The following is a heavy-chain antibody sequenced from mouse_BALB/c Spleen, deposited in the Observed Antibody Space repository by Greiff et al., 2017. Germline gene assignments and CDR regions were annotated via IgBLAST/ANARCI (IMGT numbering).Heavy chain of an antibody. J-gene: IGHJ4*01. Sequence: DVMLVESGGGLVKPGGSLKLSCAASGFTFSSYAMSWVRQTPEKRLEWVASISSGGSTYYPDSVKGRFTISRDNARNILYLQMSSLRSEDTAMYYCAREGTTAPGDYWGQGTSVTVSS. D-gene: IGHD1-2*01. CDR2: ISSGGST. CDR3: AREGTTAPGDY. V-gene: IGHV5-6-5*01. CDR1: GFTFSSYA.